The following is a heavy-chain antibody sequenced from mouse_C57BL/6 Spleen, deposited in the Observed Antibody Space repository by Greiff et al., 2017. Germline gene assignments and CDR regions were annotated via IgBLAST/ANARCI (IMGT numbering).Heavy chain of an antibody. CDR2: IYPGSGNT. CDR3: ARSGGLRLHWYFDV. Sequence: QVQLKQSGAELVRPGASVKLSCKASGYTFTDYYINWVKQRPGQGLEWIARIYPGSGNTYYNEKFKGKATLTAEKSSSTAYMQLSSLTSEDSAVYFCARSGGLRLHWYFDVWGTGTTVTVSS. V-gene: IGHV1-76*01. J-gene: IGHJ1*03. CDR1: GYTFTDYY. D-gene: IGHD2-2*01.